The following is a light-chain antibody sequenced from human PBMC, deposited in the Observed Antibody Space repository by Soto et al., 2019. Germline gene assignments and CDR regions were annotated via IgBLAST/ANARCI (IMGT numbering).Light chain of an antibody. CDR2: DDD. J-gene: IGLJ1*01. CDR1: SSNIGGNS. CDR3: GSWDSSLSAYV. Sequence: QSVLTQPPSVSAAPGQRVTISCSGSSSNIGGNSVSWYQQLPGTAPKLLIYDDDKRPSGIPDRFSGYKSGTSATLGITGFQTGDDADYYCGSWDSSLSAYVFGPGTKVTVL. V-gene: IGLV1-51*01.